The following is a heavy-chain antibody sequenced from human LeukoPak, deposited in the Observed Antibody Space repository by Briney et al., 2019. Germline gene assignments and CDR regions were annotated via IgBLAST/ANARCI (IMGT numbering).Heavy chain of an antibody. CDR1: GFTFSHFG. Sequence: PGKSLTLSCTASGFTFSHFGMQWVRQAPGKGLGWVAVIHNDGTFGQYADSVKGRFTISKDHSQNILYLEMNSLRDDDTAAYYWANVGVPYRGWMEVWGKGDTVTVSA. J-gene: IGHJ6*01. V-gene: IGHV3-33*03. CDR2: IHNDGTFG. D-gene: IGHD1-26*01. CDR3: ANVGVPYRGWMEV.